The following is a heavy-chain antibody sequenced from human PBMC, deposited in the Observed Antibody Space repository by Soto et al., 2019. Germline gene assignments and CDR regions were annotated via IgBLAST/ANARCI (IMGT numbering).Heavy chain of an antibody. J-gene: IGHJ4*02. CDR1: GYTFTGYY. CDR3: ARVGIERYYDSSGYSLIDY. V-gene: IGHV1-2*02. CDR2: INPNSGGT. D-gene: IGHD3-22*01. Sequence: ASVKVSCKASGYTFTGYYMHWVRQAPGQGLEWMGWINPNSGGTNYAQKFQGRVTMTRDTSISTAYMELSRLGSDDTAVYYCARVGIERYYDSSGYSLIDYWGQGTLVTVSS.